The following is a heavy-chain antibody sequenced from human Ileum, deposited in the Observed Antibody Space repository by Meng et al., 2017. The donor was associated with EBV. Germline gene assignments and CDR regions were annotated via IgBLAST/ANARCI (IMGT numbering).Heavy chain of an antibody. Sequence: EGQLVASGAGLVHTGGSLSLSCAASVFTFSSYCMHWVRQAPGKGPVWVSRICHDESPMNYADSVKGRFTISRDNAKNTVYLQMNSLRPEDTAVYYCIRDFREANYWGQGTLVTVSS. D-gene: IGHD3-10*01. V-gene: IGHV3-74*01. CDR1: VFTFSSYC. J-gene: IGHJ4*02. CDR2: ICHDESPM. CDR3: IRDFREANY.